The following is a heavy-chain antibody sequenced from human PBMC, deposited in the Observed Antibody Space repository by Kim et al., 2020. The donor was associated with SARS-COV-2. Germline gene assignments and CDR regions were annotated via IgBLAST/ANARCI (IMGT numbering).Heavy chain of an antibody. Sequence: GDADSVRGRFTISRETAANSVYLQMNSLRTEDTALYYCVKDSLPGGADVWGQGTTGTVSS. D-gene: IGHD4-17*01. V-gene: IGHV3-9*01. J-gene: IGHJ6*02. CDR3: VKDSLPGGADV.